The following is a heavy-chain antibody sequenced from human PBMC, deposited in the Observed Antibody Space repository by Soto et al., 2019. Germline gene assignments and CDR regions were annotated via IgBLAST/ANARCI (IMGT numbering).Heavy chain of an antibody. J-gene: IGHJ3*02. CDR1: GFTFSSYA. D-gene: IGHD3-10*01. V-gene: IGHV3-64*01. Sequence: GGSLRLSCAASGFTFSSYAMHWVRQAPGKGLEYVSAISSNGGSTYYANSVKGRFTISRDNSKNTLYLQMGSLRAEDMAVYYCARESGEYLYVFDIWGQGTMGTVSS. CDR3: ARESGEYLYVFDI. CDR2: ISSNGGST.